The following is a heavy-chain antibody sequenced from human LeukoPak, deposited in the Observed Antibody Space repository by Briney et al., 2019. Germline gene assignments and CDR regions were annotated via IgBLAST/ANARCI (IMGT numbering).Heavy chain of an antibody. CDR3: ANLRGTGEYYFDY. D-gene: IGHD3/OR15-3a*01. CDR1: GFTFSSYA. V-gene: IGHV3-23*01. J-gene: IGHJ4*02. CDR2: ISGSGGST. Sequence: PGGSLRLSCAASGFTFSSYAMSWVRQAPGKGLEWVSAISGSGGSTYYADSVKGRFTISRDNSKNTLYLQMNSRRAEDTAVYYCANLRGTGEYYFDYWGQGTLVTVSS.